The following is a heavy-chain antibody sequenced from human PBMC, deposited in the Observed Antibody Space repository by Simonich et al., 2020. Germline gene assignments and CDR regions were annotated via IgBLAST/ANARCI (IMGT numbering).Heavy chain of an antibody. CDR3: ARNRLDY. CDR2: IYSMGCST. V-gene: IGHV3-74*01. J-gene: IGHJ4*02. CDR1: GFTFSSHW. Sequence: EVQLVESGGGLVQPGGSLRLSCAASGFTFSSHWLHWVRQAPGKGLGGVSRIYSMGCSTSSADSVKGLVTISRDNAKNTLYLQMNSLRAEDTAVYYCARNRLDYWGQGTLVTVSS.